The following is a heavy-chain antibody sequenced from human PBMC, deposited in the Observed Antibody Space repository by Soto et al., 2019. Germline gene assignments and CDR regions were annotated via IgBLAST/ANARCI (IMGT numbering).Heavy chain of an antibody. CDR2: MYKSGST. CDR3: ARCTGGRHTDYYFYYMDV. J-gene: IGHJ6*03. D-gene: IGHD2-8*02. CDR1: GASIRSYY. V-gene: IGHV4-59*01. Sequence: QVQLEESGPGLVKPSETLSLTCTVSGASIRSYYWSWIRQSPGKGLEWIGHMYKSGSTDYNPSLMRRLTIGMDMSRNQFSLNLSSVTAADTAVYYCARCTGGRHTDYYFYYMDVWGKGTPVTVSS.